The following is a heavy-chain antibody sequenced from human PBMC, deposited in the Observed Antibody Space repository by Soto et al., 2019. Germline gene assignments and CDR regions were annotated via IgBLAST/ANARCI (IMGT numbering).Heavy chain of an antibody. J-gene: IGHJ1*01. CDR2: IIPILGIA. CDR1: EGTFSSSI. CDR3: ARDETYYYDSSGPKKAIQH. D-gene: IGHD3-22*01. Sequence: AVKVTCKNFEGTFSSSIISSVRPVPRQGLKRMGRIIPILGIANYAQKFQGRVTITADKSTSTAYMELSSLRSEDTAVYYCARDETYYYDSSGPKKAIQHWGQGTLVTVSS. V-gene: IGHV1-69*04.